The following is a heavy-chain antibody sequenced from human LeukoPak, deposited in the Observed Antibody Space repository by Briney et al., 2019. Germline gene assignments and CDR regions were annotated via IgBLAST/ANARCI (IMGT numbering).Heavy chain of an antibody. D-gene: IGHD3-22*01. CDR3: ARARPPYYYDSSSYPGAFDI. CDR1: GGSFSGYY. CDR2: INHSGST. J-gene: IGHJ3*02. V-gene: IGHV4-34*01. Sequence: SETLSLTCAVYGGSFSGYYWSWIRQPPGKGLEWIGEINHSGSTNYNPSLKSRVTISVDTSKNQFSLKLSSVTAADTAVYYCARARPPYYYDSSSYPGAFDIWGQGTMVTVSS.